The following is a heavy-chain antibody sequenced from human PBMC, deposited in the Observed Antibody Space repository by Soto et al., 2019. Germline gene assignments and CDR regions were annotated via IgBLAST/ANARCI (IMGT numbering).Heavy chain of an antibody. CDR1: GGSFSGYY. CDR3: ARGIRVGATFYGMNV. Sequence: SETLSLTCAVYGGSFSGYYWSWIRQPPGKGLEWIGEISHSGSTNYNPSLKSRLTISVDTSKNQFSLKLSSATAADTAVYYCARGIRVGATFYGMNVWGQGTTVTVSS. D-gene: IGHD1-26*01. J-gene: IGHJ6*02. CDR2: ISHSGST. V-gene: IGHV4-34*01.